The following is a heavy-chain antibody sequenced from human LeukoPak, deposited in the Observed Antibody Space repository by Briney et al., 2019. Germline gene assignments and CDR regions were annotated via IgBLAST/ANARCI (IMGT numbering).Heavy chain of an antibody. CDR1: GGSISSSNW. CDR3: ARDQVRRIAAAGLVYFQH. J-gene: IGHJ1*01. D-gene: IGHD6-13*01. V-gene: IGHV4-4*02. CDR2: IYHSGST. Sequence: SETLSLTCAVSGGSISSSNWWSWVRQPPGKGLEWIGEIYHSGSTNYNPSLKSRVTISVDKSKNQFSLKLSSVTAADTAVYYCARDQVRRIAAAGLVYFQHWGQGTLVTVSS.